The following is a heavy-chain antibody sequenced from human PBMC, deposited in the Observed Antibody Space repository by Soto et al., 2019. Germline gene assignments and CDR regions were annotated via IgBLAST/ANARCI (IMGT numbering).Heavy chain of an antibody. V-gene: IGHV5-10-1*01. D-gene: IGHD2-2*01. CDR2: IAPGDSHT. Sequence: GESLKISCKGSGFIFTNSLITWVRQKPGKGLEWMGRIAPGDSHTYYSPSLQGHVTISADKSISTAYLQWSSLQASNTGIYYCARQLPGKLDVWGQGTTVTVSS. CDR3: ARQLPGKLDV. J-gene: IGHJ6*02. CDR1: GFIFTNSL.